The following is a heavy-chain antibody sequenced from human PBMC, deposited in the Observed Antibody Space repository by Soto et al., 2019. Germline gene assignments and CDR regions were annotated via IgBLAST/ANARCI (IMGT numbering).Heavy chain of an antibody. CDR1: GASVINDY. CDR3: VRQVGGTGSYSYAV. Sequence: QVQLQESGPGVVKPSETLSLTCTVTGASVINDYWNWIRQPPGKGLEWIGFVYDSGSTSYNSSLKSRLTISVDTSKNQFSLKLSSVTAADTAVYYCVRQVGGTGSYSYAVWGQGTMVTVSS. D-gene: IGHD1-26*01. CDR2: VYDSGST. V-gene: IGHV4-59*02. J-gene: IGHJ3*01.